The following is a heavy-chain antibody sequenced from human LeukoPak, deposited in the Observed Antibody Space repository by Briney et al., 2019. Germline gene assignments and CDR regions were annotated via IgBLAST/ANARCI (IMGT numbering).Heavy chain of an antibody. CDR3: TRNLLYSSSWYG. CDR2: IRSKANSYAT. J-gene: IGHJ4*02. D-gene: IGHD6-13*01. V-gene: IGHV3-73*01. CDR1: GFSFSGSA. Sequence: GGSLRLSCAASGFSFSGSAMHWVRQASGKGLEWVGRIRSKANSYATAYAASVKGRFTISRDDSKNTAYLQMNSLKTEDTAVYYCTRNLLYSSSWYGWGQGTLVTVSS.